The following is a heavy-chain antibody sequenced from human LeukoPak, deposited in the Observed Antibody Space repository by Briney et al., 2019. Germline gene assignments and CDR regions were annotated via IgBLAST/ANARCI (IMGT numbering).Heavy chain of an antibody. V-gene: IGHV3-21*01. CDR2: ISSSSSYI. D-gene: IGHD2-15*01. J-gene: IGHJ6*02. Sequence: GGSLRLSCAASGFTFSSYSMNWVRQAPGKGLGWVSSISSSSSYIYYADSVKGRFTISRDNAKNSLYLQMNSLRAEDTAVYYCARDGTPYYGMDVWGQGTTVTVSS. CDR1: GFTFSSYS. CDR3: ARDGTPYYGMDV.